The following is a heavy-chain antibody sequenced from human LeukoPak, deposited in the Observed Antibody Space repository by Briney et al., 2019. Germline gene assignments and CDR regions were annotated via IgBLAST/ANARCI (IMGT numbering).Heavy chain of an antibody. D-gene: IGHD3-22*01. CDR2: INPSGGST. CDR3: ARGRSTYYDSSGYYLPFDY. CDR1: GYTFTSYY. V-gene: IGHV1-46*01. J-gene: IGHJ4*02. Sequence: ASVKVSCKASGYTFTSYYMHWVRQAPGQGLEWMGIINPSGGSTSYAQKFQGRVTITRNTSISTAYMELSSLRSEDTAVYYCARGRSTYYDSSGYYLPFDYWGQGTLVTVSS.